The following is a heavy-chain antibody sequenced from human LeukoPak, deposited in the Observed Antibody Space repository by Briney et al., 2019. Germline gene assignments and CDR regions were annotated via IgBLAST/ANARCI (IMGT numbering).Heavy chain of an antibody. CDR2: ISSNGGST. CDR3: ARDNLRSRWLQPGDY. CDR1: GFTFSDYA. Sequence: PGGSLRLSCAASGFTFSDYAMHWVRQPPGKGLEYVSAISSNGGSTYYANSVKGRFTISRDNSKNTLYLQMGSLRAEDMAVYYCARDNLRSRWLQPGDYCGQGTLVTVSS. D-gene: IGHD5-24*01. V-gene: IGHV3-64*01. J-gene: IGHJ4*02.